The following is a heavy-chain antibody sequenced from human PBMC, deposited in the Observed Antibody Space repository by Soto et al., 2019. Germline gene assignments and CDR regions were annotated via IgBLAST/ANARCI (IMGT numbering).Heavy chain of an antibody. CDR3: ARDGRYCSGGSCYSNTFDI. CDR1: GFTFSSYS. CDR2: ISSSSSYI. D-gene: IGHD2-15*01. V-gene: IGHV3-21*01. Sequence: PGGSLRLSCAASGFTFSSYSMNWVRQAPGKGLEWVSSISSSSSYIYYADSVKGRFTISRDNAKNSLYLQMNSLRAEDTAVYYCARDGRYCSGGSCYSNTFDIWGQGTMVTVSS. J-gene: IGHJ3*02.